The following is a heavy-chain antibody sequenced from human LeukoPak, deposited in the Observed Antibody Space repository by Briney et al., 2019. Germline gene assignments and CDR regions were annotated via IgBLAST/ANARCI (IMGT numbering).Heavy chain of an antibody. CDR1: GGSFSGYY. CDR3: ARGRADFDY. J-gene: IGHJ4*02. CDR2: INHSGST. Sequence: SETLSLTCAVYGGSFSGYYWSWIRRPPGKGLEWIGEINHSGSTNYNPSLKSRVTISVDTSKNQFSLKLSSVTAADTAVYYCARGRADFDYWGQGTLVTVSS. V-gene: IGHV4-34*01.